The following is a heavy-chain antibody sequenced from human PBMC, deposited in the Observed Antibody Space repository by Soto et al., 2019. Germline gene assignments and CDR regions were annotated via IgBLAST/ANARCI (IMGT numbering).Heavy chain of an antibody. J-gene: IGHJ5*02. Sequence: QVKLVQSGAEVKKPGASVKVSCKASGYTFTSYGISWVQQAPGQGLEWMGWSSGYNGNTNYAQKLQGSVTMTTETSTSTAYVELRSLRSDDTGVYYCARDKGAYCGGDCYSTWFDPWGQGTLVTVSS. CDR3: ARDKGAYCGGDCYSTWFDP. V-gene: IGHV1-18*01. D-gene: IGHD2-21*02. CDR1: GYTFTSYG. CDR2: SSGYNGNT.